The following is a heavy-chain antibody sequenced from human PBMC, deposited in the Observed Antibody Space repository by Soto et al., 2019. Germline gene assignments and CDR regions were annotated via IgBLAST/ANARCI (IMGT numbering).Heavy chain of an antibody. D-gene: IGHD1-26*01. Sequence: PGESLKISCKGSGYSFSDYRIDWVRQIPGKGLEWMGIIHPGDSDSRYSPSFQGQVTISADNSISTAYLQWSSLKASDTAIYYCARRSSTTFSGSYYDFWGQGTLVTVSS. CDR2: IHPGDSDS. V-gene: IGHV5-51*01. J-gene: IGHJ4*02. CDR1: GYSFSDYR. CDR3: ARRSSTTFSGSYYDF.